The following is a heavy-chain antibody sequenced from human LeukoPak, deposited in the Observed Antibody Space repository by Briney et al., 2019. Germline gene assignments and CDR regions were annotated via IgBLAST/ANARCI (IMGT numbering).Heavy chain of an antibody. D-gene: IGHD3-10*01. CDR1: GGSISSYY. CDR2: IYTSGST. J-gene: IGHJ5*02. V-gene: IGHV4-4*07. CDR3: ARVQAINYYGSGSYYIEWFDP. Sequence: SETLSLTCTVSGGSISSYYWSWIRQPAGKGLEWIGRIYTSGSTNYNPSLKSRVTMSVDTSKNQFSLKLSSVTAADTAVYYCARVQAINYYGSGSYYIEWFDPWGQGTLVTVSS.